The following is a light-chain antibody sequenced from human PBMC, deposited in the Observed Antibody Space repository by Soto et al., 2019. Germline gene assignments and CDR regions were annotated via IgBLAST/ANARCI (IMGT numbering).Light chain of an antibody. CDR2: DAS. V-gene: IGKV1-5*01. Sequence: DIQMTQSPSTLSASVGDRVTITCRASQSISSWLAWYQQKPEKAPKLVIYDASSLESGVPSRFSGSGSGTEFTQTISSLQPDNVATYYCQQYNSYSWTFGQATRVEIK. CDR3: QQYNSYSWT. CDR1: QSISSW. J-gene: IGKJ1*01.